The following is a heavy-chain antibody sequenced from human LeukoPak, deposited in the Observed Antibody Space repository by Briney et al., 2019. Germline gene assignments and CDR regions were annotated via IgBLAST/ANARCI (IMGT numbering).Heavy chain of an antibody. V-gene: IGHV3-23*01. CDR2: ISGSGGST. D-gene: IGHD3-10*01. Sequence: PGGSLRLSCAASGSTFSSYAMSWVRQAPGKGLEWVSAISGSGGSTYYADSVKGRSTISRDNSKNTLYLQMNSLRAEDTAVYYCAKMASWVVRGEDRQFDYWGQGTLVTVSS. CDR1: GSTFSSYA. J-gene: IGHJ4*02. CDR3: AKMASWVVRGEDRQFDY.